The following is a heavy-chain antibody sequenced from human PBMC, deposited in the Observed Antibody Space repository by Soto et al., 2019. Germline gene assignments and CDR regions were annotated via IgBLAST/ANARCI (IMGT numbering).Heavy chain of an antibody. CDR2: IWYDGSNK. CDR3: ARXPPVRSYGVIDYYGMDV. D-gene: IGHD1-26*01. CDR1: GFTFSSYG. Sequence: PGGSLRLSCAASGFTFSSYGMHWVRQAPGKGLEWVAVIWYDGSNKYYADSVKGRFTISRDNSKNTLYLQMNSLRAEDTAVYYCARXPPVRSYGVIDYYGMDVWGQGTTVTVSS. V-gene: IGHV3-33*01. J-gene: IGHJ6*02.